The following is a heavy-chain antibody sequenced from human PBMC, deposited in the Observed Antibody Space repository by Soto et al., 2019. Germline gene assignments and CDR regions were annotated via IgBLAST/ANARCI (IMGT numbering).Heavy chain of an antibody. CDR1: GDSVSSNSAA. CDR2: TYYRSKWYN. CDR3: ARTSGTARSEWFDP. V-gene: IGHV6-1*01. J-gene: IGHJ5*02. Sequence: PSQTLSLTCVISGDSVSSNSAAWNWIRQSPSRGLEWLGRTYYRSKWYNDYAVSVKSRITINPDTSKNQFSLQLNSVTPEDTAVYYCARTSGTARSEWFDPWGQGTLVTVSS. D-gene: IGHD6-13*01.